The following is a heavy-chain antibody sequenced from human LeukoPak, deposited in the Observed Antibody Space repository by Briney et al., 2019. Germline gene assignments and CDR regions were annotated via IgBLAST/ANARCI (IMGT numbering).Heavy chain of an antibody. D-gene: IGHD3-22*01. V-gene: IGHV1-2*02. CDR2: INPNSGGT. Sequence: ASVKVSCKASGYTFTGYYMHWVRQAPGQGLEWMGWINPNSGGTNYAQKFQGRVTMTTDTSTSTAYMELRSLRSDDTAVYYCARVPPSITMIVVGWFDPWGQGTLVTVSS. J-gene: IGHJ5*02. CDR3: ARVPPSITMIVVGWFDP. CDR1: GYTFTGYY.